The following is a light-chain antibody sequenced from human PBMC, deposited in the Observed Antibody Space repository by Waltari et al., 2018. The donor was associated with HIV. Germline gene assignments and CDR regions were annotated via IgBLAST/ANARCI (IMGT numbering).Light chain of an antibody. V-gene: IGLV1-47*01. CDR1: SSNIGSNY. CDR2: RNN. Sequence: QSVLTQPPSASGTPGQRVTISCSGSSSNIGSNYVYWYQQLPGTSPKPLIYRNNQRPSGVPDRFSGSKSGTSASLAISGLRSEDEADYYCAVWGDSLNSYVFGTGTEVTVL. CDR3: AVWGDSLNSYV. J-gene: IGLJ1*01.